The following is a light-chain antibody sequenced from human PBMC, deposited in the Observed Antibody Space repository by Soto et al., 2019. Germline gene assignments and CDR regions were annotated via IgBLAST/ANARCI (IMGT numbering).Light chain of an antibody. Sequence: QSVLTQPPSVSAAPGQKVIISCSGSSSNIGNSYLSWYQQLPGTAPKLLIYDNNKRPSGIPDRFSGSKSGTSATLDITGLQTGDEADYYCGTWDSSLSVWVFGGGTKVTVL. V-gene: IGLV1-51*01. CDR2: DNN. J-gene: IGLJ3*02. CDR1: SSNIGNSY. CDR3: GTWDSSLSVWV.